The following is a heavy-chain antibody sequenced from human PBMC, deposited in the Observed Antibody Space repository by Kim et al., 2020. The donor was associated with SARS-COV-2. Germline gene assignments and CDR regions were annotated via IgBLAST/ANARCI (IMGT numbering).Heavy chain of an antibody. CDR1: GFTFSSYG. CDR3: ARPLKAAAATGAFDI. V-gene: IGHV3-33*05. D-gene: IGHD6-13*01. CDR2: ISYDGSNK. Sequence: GGSLRLSCAASGFTFSSYGMHWVRQAPGKGLEWVAVISYDGSNKYYADSVKGRFTISRDNSKNTLYLQMNSLRAEDTAVYYCARPLKAAAATGAFDIWG. J-gene: IGHJ3*02.